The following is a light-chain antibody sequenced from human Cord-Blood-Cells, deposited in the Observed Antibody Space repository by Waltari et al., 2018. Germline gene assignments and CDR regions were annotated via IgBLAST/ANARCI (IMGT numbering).Light chain of an antibody. V-gene: IGKV1-8*01. Sequence: AIRMTQSPSSLSASTGDRVPNACRASQGISSYLAWYQQKPGKAPKLLIYAASTLQSGVPSRFSGSGSGTDFTLTSSCLQSEDFATYYCQQYYSYPWTFGQGTKVEIK. CDR1: QGISSY. CDR3: QQYYSYPWT. CDR2: AAS. J-gene: IGKJ1*01.